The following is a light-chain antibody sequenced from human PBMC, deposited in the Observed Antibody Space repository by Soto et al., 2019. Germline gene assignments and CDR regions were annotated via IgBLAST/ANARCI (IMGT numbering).Light chain of an antibody. V-gene: IGLV2-14*01. CDR3: SSYTTSSTLYV. J-gene: IGLJ1*01. Sequence: QSALTQPASVSGSPGQSITISCTGTSGDIGGYNYVSWHQQYSGKAPKLIIFEVTNRPSGVSDRFSGSKSGDTASLTISGLQAEDEADYYCSSYTTSSTLYVFGPGTKLTVL. CDR1: SGDIGGYNY. CDR2: EVT.